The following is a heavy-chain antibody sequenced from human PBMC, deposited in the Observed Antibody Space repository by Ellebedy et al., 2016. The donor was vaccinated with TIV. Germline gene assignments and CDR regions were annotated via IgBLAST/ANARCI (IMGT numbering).Heavy chain of an antibody. CDR3: TKDVDPGGLYS. D-gene: IGHD1-1*01. J-gene: IGHJ5*02. V-gene: IGHV3-9*02. Sequence: SLKISCAVSGFTSHDHGMHCVRQAPGKGLEWVSGIIWHTGRTGYADSVKGRFTISRDNAKNSLYLQMNSLRVEDTALYYCTKDVDPGGLYSWGQGTRVTVSS. CDR1: GFTSHDHG. CDR2: IIWHTGRT.